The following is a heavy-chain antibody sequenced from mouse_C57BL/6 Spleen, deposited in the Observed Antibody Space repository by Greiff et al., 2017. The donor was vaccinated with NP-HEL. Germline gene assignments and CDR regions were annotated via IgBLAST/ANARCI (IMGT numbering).Heavy chain of an antibody. D-gene: IGHD2-1*01. CDR1: GYTFTDYE. V-gene: IGHV1-15*01. Sequence: VQLQQSGAELVRPGASVTLSCKASGYTFTDYEMHWVKQTPVHGLEWIGAIDPETGGTAYNQKFKGKAILTADKSSSTAYMELRSLTSEDSAVYYCADGNYENAMDYWGQGTSVTVSS. CDR3: ADGNYENAMDY. CDR2: IDPETGGT. J-gene: IGHJ4*01.